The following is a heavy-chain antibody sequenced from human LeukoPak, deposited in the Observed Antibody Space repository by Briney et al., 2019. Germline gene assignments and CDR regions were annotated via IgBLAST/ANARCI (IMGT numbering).Heavy chain of an antibody. V-gene: IGHV3-33*01. CDR1: GFTFSSYG. CDR2: IWYDGSNK. J-gene: IGHJ4*02. Sequence: GGSLRLSCAASGFTFSSYGMHWVRQAPGKGLEWVAVIWYDGSNKYYADSVKGRFTISRDSSKNTLYLQMNSLRAEDTAVYYCARDKEAVAVYYFDYWGQGTLVTVSS. D-gene: IGHD6-19*01. CDR3: ARDKEAVAVYYFDY.